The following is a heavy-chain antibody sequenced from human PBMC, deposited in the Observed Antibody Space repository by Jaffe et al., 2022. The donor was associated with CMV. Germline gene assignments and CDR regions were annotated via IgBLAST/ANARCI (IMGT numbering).Heavy chain of an antibody. CDR1: GYTFTSHW. J-gene: IGHJ5*02. D-gene: IGHD3-16*01. Sequence: QVQLVQSGAEVKKPGASVKVSCTASGYTFTSHWMHWVRQAPGQGLEWMGIINPSGGSTGYAQKFQGRVTLTRDTSTRTVYMELSSLGSEDTAVYYCARDNSDSTPVWWFDPWGQGTLITVSS. CDR3: ARDNSDSTPVWWFDP. V-gene: IGHV1-46*01. CDR2: INPSGGST.